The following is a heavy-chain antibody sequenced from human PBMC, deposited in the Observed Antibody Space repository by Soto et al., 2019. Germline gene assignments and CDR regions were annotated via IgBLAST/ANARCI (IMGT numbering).Heavy chain of an antibody. D-gene: IGHD4-17*01. CDR3: ARSVTTVVTMDV. J-gene: IGHJ6*02. Sequence: QLQLQESGPGLVKPSETLSLTCTVSGGSISSSSYYWGWIRQPPGKGLEWIGSIYYSGSTYYNPSLKSRVTIYVDTSQNQFSLKLSSVTAADTAVYYCARSVTTVVTMDVWGQGTTVNVSS. V-gene: IGHV4-39*01. CDR1: GGSISSSSYY. CDR2: IYYSGST.